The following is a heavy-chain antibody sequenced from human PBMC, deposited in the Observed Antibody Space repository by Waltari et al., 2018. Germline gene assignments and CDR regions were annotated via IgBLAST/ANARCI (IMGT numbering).Heavy chain of an antibody. V-gene: IGHV4-39*07. CDR1: GGSISSSSYY. D-gene: IGHD2-15*01. Sequence: QLQLQESGPGLVKPSETLSLTCTVSGGSISSSSYYWGWIRQPPGKGLEWIGSIYYSGSTYYNPSLKSRVTISVDTSKNQFSLKLSSVTAADTAVYYCAANPYCSGGSCYSFFDYWGQGTLVTVSS. J-gene: IGHJ4*02. CDR2: IYYSGST. CDR3: AANPYCSGGSCYSFFDY.